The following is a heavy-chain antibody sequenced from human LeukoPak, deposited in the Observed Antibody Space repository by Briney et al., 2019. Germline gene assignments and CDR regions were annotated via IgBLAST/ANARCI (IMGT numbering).Heavy chain of an antibody. V-gene: IGHV4-59*01. CDR2: SYYNGNT. Sequence: SETLSLTCTVSGGSITNYYWSWIRQPPGKGLEWIGFSYYNGNTNYNPSLKSRVTISVDTSKNQFSLKLSSVTAADTAVYYCARDVRSASTYYYYYYMDVWGKGTTVTVSS. CDR1: GGSITNYY. J-gene: IGHJ6*03. CDR3: ARDVRSASTYYYYYYMDV. D-gene: IGHD3-16*01.